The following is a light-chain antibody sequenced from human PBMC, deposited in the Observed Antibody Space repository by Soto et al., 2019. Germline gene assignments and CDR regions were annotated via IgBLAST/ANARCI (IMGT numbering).Light chain of an antibody. J-gene: IGKJ2*01. CDR2: SAS. CDR3: QQGHNWPLT. V-gene: IGKV3-15*01. Sequence: EIVMTQSPATLSVSPGERATLSCRASQSLSTELAWYQQKPGQPPRLLIYSASTRATGVPARFTGSGSGSEFVLTISGLQSEDFAVYYCQQGHNWPLTFSQGTRLEI. CDR1: QSLSTE.